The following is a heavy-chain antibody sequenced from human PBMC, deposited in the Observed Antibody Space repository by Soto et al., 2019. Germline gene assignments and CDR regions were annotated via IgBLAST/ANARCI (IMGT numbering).Heavy chain of an antibody. CDR2: IYYSGST. J-gene: IGHJ6*02. Sequence: SETLSLTCTVSGGSISSYYWSWIRQPPGKGLEWIGYIYYSGSTNYNPSPKSRVTISVDTSKNQFSLKLSSVTAADTAVYYCARVDEQILRYGMDVWGQGTTVTVSS. D-gene: IGHD2-8*01. CDR1: GGSISSYY. V-gene: IGHV4-59*01. CDR3: ARVDEQILRYGMDV.